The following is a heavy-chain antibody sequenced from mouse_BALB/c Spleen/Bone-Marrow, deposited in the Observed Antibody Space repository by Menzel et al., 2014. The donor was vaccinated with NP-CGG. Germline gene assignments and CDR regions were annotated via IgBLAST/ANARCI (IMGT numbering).Heavy chain of an antibody. CDR3: ARKIQRAYDSMMY. V-gene: IGHV1S56*01. J-gene: IGHJ4*01. CDR1: GYTFTNFY. CDR2: IYPEDFNT. Sequence: VQLQQSGLELVKPGASVRISCKASGYTFTNFYIHWVKQRPGQGLEWIGWIYPEDFNTKFNENFKGKATLTADKSSSTAYMQPSSLTSEDSAVYFCARKIQRAYDSMMYWGPGPSVTVSS. D-gene: IGHD2-3*01.